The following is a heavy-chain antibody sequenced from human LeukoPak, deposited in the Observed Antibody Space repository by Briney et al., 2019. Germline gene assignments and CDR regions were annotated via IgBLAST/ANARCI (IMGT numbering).Heavy chain of an antibody. CDR3: ARVIGYYDFWSGYSVDPPANWFDP. J-gene: IGHJ5*02. V-gene: IGHV1-2*02. Sequence: GASVKVSCKASGYTFTGYCIHWVRQAPGQGLEWMGWINPNSGGTNYAQKFQGRVTMTRDTSISTAYMELSRLRSDDTAVYYCARVIGYYDFWSGYSVDPPANWFDPWGQGTLVTVSS. D-gene: IGHD3-3*01. CDR2: INPNSGGT. CDR1: GYTFTGYC.